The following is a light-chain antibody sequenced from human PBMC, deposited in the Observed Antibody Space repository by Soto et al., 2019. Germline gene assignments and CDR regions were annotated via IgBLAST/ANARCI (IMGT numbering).Light chain of an antibody. V-gene: IGLV2-23*03. CDR1: SSDVGSYNL. Sequence: QSALTQPASVSGSPGQSITISCTGTSSDVGSYNLVSWYQQHPGKAPKLMIYEGSKRPSGVSNRFSGSKSGNTASLTISGLQAEDEADYHCCSYAGSSTFAYVFGTGTKLTVL. CDR3: CSYAGSSTFAYV. J-gene: IGLJ1*01. CDR2: EGS.